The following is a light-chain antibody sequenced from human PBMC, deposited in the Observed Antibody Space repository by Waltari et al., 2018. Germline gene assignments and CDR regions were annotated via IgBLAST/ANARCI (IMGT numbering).Light chain of an antibody. CDR1: NLGDKY. CDR2: QDS. CDR3: QAWDSSTLYV. Sequence: SYELTQPPSVSVSPGQTASITCSGDNLGDKYACWYQQKPGQSPWLFIYQDSKRPSGIPERFSGSNSGNTATLTISGTQAMDEADYYCQAWDSSTLYVFGTGTKVTVL. J-gene: IGLJ1*01. V-gene: IGLV3-1*01.